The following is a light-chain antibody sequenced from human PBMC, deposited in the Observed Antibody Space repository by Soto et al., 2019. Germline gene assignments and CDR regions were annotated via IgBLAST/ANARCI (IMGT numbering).Light chain of an antibody. V-gene: IGLV2-14*01. Sequence: QSALTQPASVSGSPGQSITISCTGTSSDVGRYNYVSWYQQHPGKAPKLMIFDVSNRPSGVSNRFSGSKSGNTASLTISGLQAEDEADYYCNSYTGSRAPLVFGGGTKLTVL. CDR3: NSYTGSRAPLV. CDR1: SSDVGRYNY. CDR2: DVS. J-gene: IGLJ2*01.